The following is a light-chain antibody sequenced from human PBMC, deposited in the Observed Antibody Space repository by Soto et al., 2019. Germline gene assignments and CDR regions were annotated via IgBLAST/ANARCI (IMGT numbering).Light chain of an antibody. J-gene: IGKJ1*01. CDR1: QSISNY. CDR3: QQTYSTPWS. Sequence: DIQMTQSPSSLSASVGDRVTITCRSSQSISNYLNWYQQKPGKAPKLLIYAASGLQGGVPSRFSGRGSGTDFTLTISNLEPEYFATYCCQQTYSTPWSFGQGTKVESK. CDR2: AAS. V-gene: IGKV1-39*01.